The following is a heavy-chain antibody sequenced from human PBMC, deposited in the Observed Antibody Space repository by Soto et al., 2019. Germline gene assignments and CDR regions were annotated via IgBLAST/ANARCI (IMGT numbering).Heavy chain of an antibody. D-gene: IGHD3-10*01. CDR3: ARRNVLLWFGELLQDAFDI. CDR2: IYYSGST. CDR1: GGSISSSSYY. J-gene: IGHJ3*02. Sequence: SETLSLTCTVSGGSISSSSYYWGWIRQPPGKGLEWIGSIYYSGSTYYNPSLKSRVTISVDTSKNQFSLKLSTVTAANKAVYYCARRNVLLWFGELLQDAFDIWGQGTMVTVSS. V-gene: IGHV4-39*01.